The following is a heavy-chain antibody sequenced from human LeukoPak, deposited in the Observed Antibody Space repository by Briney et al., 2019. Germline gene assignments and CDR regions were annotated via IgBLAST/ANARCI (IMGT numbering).Heavy chain of an antibody. Sequence: SETLSLTCTVSGGSISSSSYYWGWIRQPPGKGLEWIGSIYYSGSTYYNPSLKSRVTISVDTSKNQFSLKLSSVAAADTAVYYCARVACSGGSCLENWFDPWGQGTLVTVSS. J-gene: IGHJ5*02. D-gene: IGHD2-15*01. CDR3: ARVACSGGSCLENWFDP. CDR2: IYYSGST. V-gene: IGHV4-39*07. CDR1: GGSISSSSYY.